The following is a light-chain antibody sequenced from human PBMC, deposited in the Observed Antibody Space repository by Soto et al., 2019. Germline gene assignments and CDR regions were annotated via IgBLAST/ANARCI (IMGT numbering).Light chain of an antibody. CDR3: ATWDNSLKSWV. V-gene: IGLV1-51*02. J-gene: IGLJ3*02. Sequence: QTVVTQPPSVSAAPGQKVTISCSGSSSNIGNNHVSCYQQLPGTAPKLLIYENNKRPSGIPDRFSGSKSGTSATLGITGLQTGDEADFYCATWDNSLKSWVFGGGTKLTVL. CDR2: ENN. CDR1: SSNIGNNH.